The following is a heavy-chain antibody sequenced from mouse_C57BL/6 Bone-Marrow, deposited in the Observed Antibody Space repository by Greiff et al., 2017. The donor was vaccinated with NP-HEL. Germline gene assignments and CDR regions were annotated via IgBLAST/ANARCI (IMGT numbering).Heavy chain of an antibody. D-gene: IGHD1-1*01. CDR1: GYTFTGYW. V-gene: IGHV1-9*01. J-gene: IGHJ2*01. Sequence: VQLQQSGAELMQPGASVTLSCKATGYTFTGYWIEWVKQRPGHGLEWIGEILPGSGSPNYTEKFQGKATFTADTSSNTTDMQLSSLTTEDSASDNCASRSLYYYGSREVYFDYWGQGTTLTVSS. CDR2: ILPGSGSP. CDR3: ASRSLYYYGSREVYFDY.